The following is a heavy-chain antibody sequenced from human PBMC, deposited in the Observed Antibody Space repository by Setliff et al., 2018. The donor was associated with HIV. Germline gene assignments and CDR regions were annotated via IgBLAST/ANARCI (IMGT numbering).Heavy chain of an antibody. D-gene: IGHD2-8*01. CDR3: LLPCTSGWHNWADP. V-gene: IGHV1-24*01. Sequence: ASVKVSCKVSGYSLTELSIHWVRQAPGEGLEWMGGFDPEDDETVYAEKFQGRVTMTEDTSTDTAYMALSSLRSEDTAMYYCLLPCTSGWHNWADPWGQGTLVTVSS. J-gene: IGHJ5*02. CDR1: GYSLTELS. CDR2: FDPEDDET.